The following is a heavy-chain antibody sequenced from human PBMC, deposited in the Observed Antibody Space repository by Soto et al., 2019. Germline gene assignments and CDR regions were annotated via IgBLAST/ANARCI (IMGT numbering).Heavy chain of an antibody. D-gene: IGHD3-22*01. J-gene: IGHJ4*02. V-gene: IGHV3-30-3*01. CDR1: GFTFSSYA. CDR3: ARAHYKGSGYYYGLDY. Sequence: QVQLVESGGGVVQPGRSLRLSCAASGFTFSSYAMHWVRQAPGKGLEWVAVISYDGSNKYYADSVKGRFTISRDNSKNTLYLQMNSLRAEDTAVYYCARAHYKGSGYYYGLDYWGQGTLVTVSS. CDR2: ISYDGSNK.